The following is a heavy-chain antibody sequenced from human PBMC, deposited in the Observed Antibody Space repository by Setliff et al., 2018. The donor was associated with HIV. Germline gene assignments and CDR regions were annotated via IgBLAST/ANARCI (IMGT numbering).Heavy chain of an antibody. CDR2: SIPNYSVE. V-gene: IGHV1-69*10. CDR3: ARGGRWWGPNNPSPHFYHMDL. Sequence: SVKVSCKASGGIGTYAISWVRQAPGQGLEWMGGSIPNYSVETQKFRDRVSIYVDQSRRTAYMELRNLRFDDTALYFCARGGRWWGPNNPSPHFYHMDLWGSGTSVTVS. D-gene: IGHD2-15*01. CDR1: GGIGTYA. J-gene: IGHJ6*03.